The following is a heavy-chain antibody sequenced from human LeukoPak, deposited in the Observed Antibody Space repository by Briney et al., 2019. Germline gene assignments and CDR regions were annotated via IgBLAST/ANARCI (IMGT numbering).Heavy chain of an antibody. CDR3: AGDAPGVRGNGFDS. Sequence: PSETLSLTCAVYGGSFSGYYWSWIRQPPGKGLEWIGEINHSGSTNYNPSLKSRVTISVDTSKNQFSLKLSSVTAADTAVYYCAGDAPGVRGNGFDSWGQGTLVTVSS. V-gene: IGHV4-34*01. CDR1: GGSFSGYY. CDR2: INHSGST. D-gene: IGHD4-23*01. J-gene: IGHJ5*01.